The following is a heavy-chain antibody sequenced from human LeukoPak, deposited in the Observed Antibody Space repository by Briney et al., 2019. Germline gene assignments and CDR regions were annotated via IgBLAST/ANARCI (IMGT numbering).Heavy chain of an antibody. CDR3: ARDLPPGGDNVDAIFDY. CDR1: GFTFGDYA. Sequence: PGGSLRLSCTTSGFTFGDYAMTWIRQAPGKGLEWLSYISRSGSTIHYADSPKGRFTISRDNAKSSLFLQMNSLRAEDTAVYYCARDLPPGGDNVDAIFDYWGQGTLVTVSS. D-gene: IGHD2-21*02. V-gene: IGHV3-11*04. J-gene: IGHJ4*02. CDR2: ISRSGSTI.